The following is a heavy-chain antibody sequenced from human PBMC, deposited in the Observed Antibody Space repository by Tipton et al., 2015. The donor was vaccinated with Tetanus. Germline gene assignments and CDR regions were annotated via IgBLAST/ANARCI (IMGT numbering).Heavy chain of an antibody. CDR1: GYTFTGYY. V-gene: IGHV1-2*02. J-gene: IGHJ6*02. Sequence: QLVQFGAEMKKPGASVKVSCKASGYTFTGYYIYWVRQAPGQGLEWMGWIDPNSGGTVYAQKFQGRVTMTRDTSISTAYMELRSLRSDDTAVFYCARDRGDYIYYGMDVWGPGTTVTVS. CDR2: IDPNSGGT. CDR3: ARDRGDYIYYGMDV. D-gene: IGHD3-22*01.